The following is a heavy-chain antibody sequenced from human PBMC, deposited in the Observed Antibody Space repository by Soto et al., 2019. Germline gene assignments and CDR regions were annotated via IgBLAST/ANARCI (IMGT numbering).Heavy chain of an antibody. Sequence: ESGGGVVQPGRSLRLSCAASRFTFSSYAMYWVRQAPGKGLEWEAVISHDGSNKYYADSVKGRFTISRDNSKNTLYLQMNSLRAEDTAVYYCARGVGVAAALDYWGQGTLVTVSS. D-gene: IGHD6-13*01. V-gene: IGHV3-30-3*01. CDR1: RFTFSSYA. CDR2: ISHDGSNK. J-gene: IGHJ4*02. CDR3: ARGVGVAAALDY.